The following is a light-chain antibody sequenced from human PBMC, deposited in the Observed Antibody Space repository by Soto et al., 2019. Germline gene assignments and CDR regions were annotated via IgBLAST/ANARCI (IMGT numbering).Light chain of an antibody. Sequence: QAASVSGSPGQSITISCTGTSSDVGGYNYVSWYQQYPGKAPKLMIYDVTNRPSGVSNRFSGSKSGNTASLTISGLQAEDEADYYCSSCASSSPWVFGGGTQLTVL. V-gene: IGLV2-14*01. CDR3: SSCASSSPWV. CDR2: DVT. CDR1: SSDVGGYNY. J-gene: IGLJ2*01.